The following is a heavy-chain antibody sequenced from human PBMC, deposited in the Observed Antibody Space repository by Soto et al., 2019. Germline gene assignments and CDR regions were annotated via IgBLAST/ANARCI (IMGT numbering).Heavy chain of an antibody. J-gene: IGHJ5*02. Sequence: GASVKVPCKASGYTFTSHGISWVRQAPGQGLEWMGWISAYNGNTNYAQKLQGRVTMTTDTSTSTAYMELRSLRSDDTAVYYCARAPRLERRNGWFDPWGQGTLVTVSS. CDR3: ARAPRLERRNGWFDP. V-gene: IGHV1-18*01. CDR1: GYTFTSHG. D-gene: IGHD1-1*01. CDR2: ISAYNGNT.